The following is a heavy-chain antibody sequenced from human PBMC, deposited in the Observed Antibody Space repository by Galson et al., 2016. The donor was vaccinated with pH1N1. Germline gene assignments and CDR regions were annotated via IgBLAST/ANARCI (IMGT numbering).Heavy chain of an antibody. Sequence: SLRLSCAASGFTFDDYAMHWVRQAPGKGLEWVSGISWNSGSIGYADSVKGRFTISRDNAKNSPYLQMNSLRAEDTALYYCAKVVGHLSGYYDYWGQGTLVTVSS. V-gene: IGHV3-9*01. J-gene: IGHJ4*02. CDR3: AKVVGHLSGYYDY. CDR2: ISWNSGSI. D-gene: IGHD3-9*01. CDR1: GFTFDDYA.